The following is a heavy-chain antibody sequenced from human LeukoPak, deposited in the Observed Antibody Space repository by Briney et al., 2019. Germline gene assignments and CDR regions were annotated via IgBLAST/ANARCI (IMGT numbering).Heavy chain of an antibody. CDR1: GGSISSFY. V-gene: IGHV4-38-2*02. D-gene: IGHD4-17*01. Sequence: PSETLSLTCNVSGGSISSFYWGWIRQPPGKGLEWIGSIYQSGSTYYNPSLKSRVTISVDTSKNQFSLRLNSVTAADTAMYYCARFYYGDFNFDYWGQGTLVTVSS. CDR3: ARFYYGDFNFDY. J-gene: IGHJ4*02. CDR2: IYQSGST.